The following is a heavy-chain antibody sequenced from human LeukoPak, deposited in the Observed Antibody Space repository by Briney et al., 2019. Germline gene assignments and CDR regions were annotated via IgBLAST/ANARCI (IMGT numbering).Heavy chain of an antibody. CDR1: GGSISSYY. J-gene: IGHJ5*02. D-gene: IGHD3-3*01. CDR3: ARDKGHYDFWSGYYTSPPGFDP. Sequence: SETLSLTCTVSGGSISSYYWSWIRQPPGKGLEWIGSIYHSGSTYYNPSLKSRVTMSVDTSKNQFSLKLSSVTAADTAVYYCARDKGHYDFWSGYYTSPPGFDPWGQGTLVTVSS. V-gene: IGHV4-59*12. CDR2: IYHSGST.